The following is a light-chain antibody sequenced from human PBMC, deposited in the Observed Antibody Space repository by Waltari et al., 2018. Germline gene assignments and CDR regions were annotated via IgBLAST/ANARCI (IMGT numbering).Light chain of an antibody. CDR2: EVS. V-gene: IGLV2-14*01. Sequence: QSALTQPASVSGSPGQSITISCTGTSSDVGSYKYVSWYQQHPGKTPKLMIYEVSNRPAGVCNRFSGSKSGNTAYLTISGLQAEDEADYYCSSYADNYFYVFGTGTKVTVL. CDR1: SSDVGSYKY. J-gene: IGLJ1*01. CDR3: SSYADNYFYV.